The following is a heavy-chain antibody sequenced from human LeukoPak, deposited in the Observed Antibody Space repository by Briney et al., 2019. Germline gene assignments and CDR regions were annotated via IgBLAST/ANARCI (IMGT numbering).Heavy chain of an antibody. Sequence: PSETLSLTCTVSGGSISSYYWNWIRQPAGKGLEWIGRIHISGKTNYNPSLRVPMSVDASRNQFSLKLSSVTAADTAVYYCARDPGLERPGGVSFDYWGQGSLVTVSS. CDR1: GGSISSYY. V-gene: IGHV4-4*07. CDR3: ARDPGLERPGGVSFDY. D-gene: IGHD1-1*01. J-gene: IGHJ4*02. CDR2: IHISGKT.